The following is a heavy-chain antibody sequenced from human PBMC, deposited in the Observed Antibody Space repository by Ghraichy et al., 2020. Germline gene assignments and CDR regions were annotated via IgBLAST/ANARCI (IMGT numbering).Heavy chain of an antibody. D-gene: IGHD1-26*01. CDR3: AGRIVGATTNAFDI. Sequence: ASVKVSCKASGYTFTSYGISWVRQAPGQGLEWMGWISAYNGNTNYAQKLQGRVTMTTDTSTSTAYMELRSLRSDDTAVYYCAGRIVGATTNAFDIWGQGTMVTVSS. CDR1: GYTFTSYG. CDR2: ISAYNGNT. V-gene: IGHV1-18*04. J-gene: IGHJ3*02.